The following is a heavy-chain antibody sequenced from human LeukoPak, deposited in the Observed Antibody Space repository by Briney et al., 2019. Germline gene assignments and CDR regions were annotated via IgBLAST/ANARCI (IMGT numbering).Heavy chain of an antibody. Sequence: SVKVSCKASGGTFSSYAISWVRQAPGQGLEWMGGIIPIFGTANYAQKFQGRVTITADESTSTAYMELSSLRSEDTAVYYCARDFPIYDSSGYYPSWFDPWGQGTLVTVSS. CDR1: GGTFSSYA. CDR2: IIPIFGTA. CDR3: ARDFPIYDSSGYYPSWFDP. J-gene: IGHJ5*02. D-gene: IGHD3-22*01. V-gene: IGHV1-69*13.